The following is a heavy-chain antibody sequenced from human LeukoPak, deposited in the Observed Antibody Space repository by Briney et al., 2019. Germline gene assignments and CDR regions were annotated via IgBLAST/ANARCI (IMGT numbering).Heavy chain of an antibody. CDR1: GFTFDDYA. V-gene: IGHV3-9*01. D-gene: IGHD6-13*01. CDR2: ISWNSGSI. CDR3: AKGEAAGIAAAGKRFDP. J-gene: IGHJ5*02. Sequence: AGGSLRLSCAASGFTFDDYAMHWVRQAPGKGLEWVSGISWNSGSIGYADSVKGRFTISRDNAKNSPYLQMNSLRAEDTALYYCAKGEAAGIAAAGKRFDPWGQGTLVTVSS.